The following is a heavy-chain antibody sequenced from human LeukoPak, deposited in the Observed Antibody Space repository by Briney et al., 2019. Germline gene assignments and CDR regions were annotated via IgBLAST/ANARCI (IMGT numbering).Heavy chain of an antibody. D-gene: IGHD3-22*01. J-gene: IGHJ1*01. V-gene: IGHV3-7*01. CDR2: IKQDGIEK. CDR3: ARGSSGYYCDHFQT. Sequence: GGSLRLSCAASGSTFSNHWMTWIRQAPGKGLEWVANIKQDGIEKYYADSVEGRFTVSRDNTKKTLFLQMHTLRAEDTAVYYCARGSSGYYCDHFQTWGQGSLVTVSS. CDR1: GSTFSNHW.